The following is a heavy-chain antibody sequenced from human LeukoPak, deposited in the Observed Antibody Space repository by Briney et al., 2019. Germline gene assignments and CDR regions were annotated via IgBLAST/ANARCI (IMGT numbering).Heavy chain of an antibody. CDR1: GFTFGDYA. Sequence: GGSLRLSCTASGFTFGDYAMSWVRQAPGKGLECVGFIRCKTYGGTTEYAASVKGRFTISRDDSKSIAYLQMNSLKAEDTAVYYCTRVGYCSTTSCYWFGYWGQGTLVTVSS. V-gene: IGHV3-49*04. CDR2: IRCKTYGGTT. J-gene: IGHJ4*02. D-gene: IGHD2-2*01. CDR3: TRVGYCSTTSCYWFGY.